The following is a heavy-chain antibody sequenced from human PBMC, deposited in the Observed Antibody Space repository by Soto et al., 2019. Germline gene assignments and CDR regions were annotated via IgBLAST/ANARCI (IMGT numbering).Heavy chain of an antibody. J-gene: IGHJ6*02. CDR2: ISYDGSNK. Sequence: QVQLVESGGGVVQPGRSLRLSCAASGFTFSSYAMHWVRQAPGKGLEWVAVISYDGSNKYYADSVKGRFTISGDNSKNTLYLQMNSLRAEDTAVYYCARGACSYYDSSGYYYAYYYGMDVWGQGTTVTVSS. D-gene: IGHD3-22*01. V-gene: IGHV3-30-3*01. CDR3: ARGACSYYDSSGYYYAYYYGMDV. CDR1: GFTFSSYA.